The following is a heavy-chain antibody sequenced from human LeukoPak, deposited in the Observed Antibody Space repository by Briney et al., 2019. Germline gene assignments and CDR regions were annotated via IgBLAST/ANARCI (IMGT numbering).Heavy chain of an antibody. Sequence: SPSETLSLTCAVYGGSFSGYYWSWIRQPPGKGLEWIGEINHSGSTNYNPSLKSRVTISVDTSKNQFSLKLSSVTAADTAVYYCARDFATGSGSKWGQGTLVTVSS. D-gene: IGHD3-10*01. CDR3: ARDFATGSGSK. CDR2: INHSGST. J-gene: IGHJ4*02. CDR1: GGSFSGYY. V-gene: IGHV4-34*01.